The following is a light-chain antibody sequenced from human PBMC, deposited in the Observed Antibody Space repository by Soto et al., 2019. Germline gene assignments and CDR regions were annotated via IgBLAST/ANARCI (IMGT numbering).Light chain of an antibody. V-gene: IGKV3-11*01. CDR1: QSLSRY. CDR2: DPS. CDR3: QQRSVWPFT. Sequence: EIVLTQSPATLSLSPGERATLSCRASQSLSRYIGWYQQRPGQAPRLLIYDPSNRATGVPARFSGSGSGTDFTLTISSLEPEDFAVYYCQQRSVWPFTFGPGTRVEFK. J-gene: IGKJ3*01.